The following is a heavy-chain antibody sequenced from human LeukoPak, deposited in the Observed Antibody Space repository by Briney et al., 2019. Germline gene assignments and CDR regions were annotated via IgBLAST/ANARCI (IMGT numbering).Heavy chain of an antibody. Sequence: GGSLRLSCAASGFTFSSYSMNWVRQAPGKGLEWVSSVSSSSSYIYYADSVKGRFTISRDNAKNSLYLQMNGLRAEDTAVYYCAREVFAAAAASDDFDCWGQGTLVTVSS. CDR3: AREVFAAAAASDDFDC. J-gene: IGHJ4*02. V-gene: IGHV3-21*01. CDR2: VSSSSSYI. D-gene: IGHD6-13*01. CDR1: GFTFSSYS.